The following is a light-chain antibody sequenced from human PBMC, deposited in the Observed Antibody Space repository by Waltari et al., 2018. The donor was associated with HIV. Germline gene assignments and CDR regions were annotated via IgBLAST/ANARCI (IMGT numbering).Light chain of an antibody. Sequence: DIQMNQSPSSLSASVGDRVTITCQASQAISKYLNSYQQKPGKAPKLLIYDASNLETGVPSRFSGSGSGTDFTFTISSLQPGDIATYYCKHYDNPPAGIFTFGPGTKVDIK. CDR1: QAISKY. J-gene: IGKJ3*01. V-gene: IGKV1-33*01. CDR3: KHYDNPPAGIFT. CDR2: DAS.